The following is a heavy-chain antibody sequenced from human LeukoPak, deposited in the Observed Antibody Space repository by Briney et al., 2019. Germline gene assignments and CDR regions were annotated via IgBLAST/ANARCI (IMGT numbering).Heavy chain of an antibody. J-gene: IGHJ4*02. CDR1: GGSTSSYY. V-gene: IGHV4-4*07. D-gene: IGHD6-19*01. CDR3: ARAIAVAGEFDY. CDR2: IYTSGST. Sequence: SSETLSLTCTVSGGSTSSYYWSWIRQPAGKGLEWIGRIYTSGSTNYNPSLKSRVTTSVDTSKNQFSLKLSSVTAADTAVYYCARAIAVAGEFDYWGQGTLVTVSS.